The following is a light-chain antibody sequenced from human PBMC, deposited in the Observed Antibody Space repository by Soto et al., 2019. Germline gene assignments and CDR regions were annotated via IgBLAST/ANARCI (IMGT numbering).Light chain of an antibody. Sequence: DIVMTPSPDSLAVSLGERSTSNGKSSQRVLYSSNNKNYLAWYQQKQGQPPKLLIYWASTRDSGVPDRFSGSGSGTDFTLTISSLQAEDVAVYYCQQYYSTPLTFGGGTKVEIK. J-gene: IGKJ4*01. V-gene: IGKV4-1*01. CDR1: QRVLYSSNNKNY. CDR2: WAS. CDR3: QQYYSTPLT.